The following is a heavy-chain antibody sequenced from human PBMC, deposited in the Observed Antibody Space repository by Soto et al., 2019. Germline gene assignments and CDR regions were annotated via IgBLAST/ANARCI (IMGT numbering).Heavy chain of an antibody. V-gene: IGHV4-59*01. CDR2: IYYSGST. D-gene: IGHD2-15*01. CDR3: ARESGGSFNVDY. Sequence: SETLSLTCTVSGGSMSSYYWSWIRQPPGKGLEWIGYIYYSGSTNYNPSLKSRVAISVDTSKNQFSLKLNSVTAADTAVYCCARESGGSFNVDYWGQGILVTVSS. CDR1: GGSMSSYY. J-gene: IGHJ4*02.